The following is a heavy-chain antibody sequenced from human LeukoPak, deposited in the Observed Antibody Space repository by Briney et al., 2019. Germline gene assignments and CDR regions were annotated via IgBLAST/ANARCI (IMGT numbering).Heavy chain of an antibody. CDR1: GVSMNSFY. CDR3: ARDWGGGQADY. Sequence: SEALSLTCTVSGVSMNSFYWSWIRQPAGMGLEWVGRIYPSGITNYNPSLKSRVTMSVDTSKNQFSLWLGSVTAADTAVYYCARDWGGGQADYWGQGTLVTVSS. V-gene: IGHV4-4*07. D-gene: IGHD3-16*01. J-gene: IGHJ4*02. CDR2: IYPSGIT.